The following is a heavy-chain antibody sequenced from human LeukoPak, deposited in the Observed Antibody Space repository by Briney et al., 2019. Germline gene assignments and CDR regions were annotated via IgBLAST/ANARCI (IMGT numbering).Heavy chain of an antibody. J-gene: IGHJ6*03. V-gene: IGHV1-69*13. CDR3: ARTAPGTPGIDLRGYYYYMDV. D-gene: IGHD1-1*01. Sequence: GASVKVSCKASGYTFTSYAIRWVRQAPGQGLEWMGGIIPIFGTANYAQKFQGRVTITADESTSTAYMELSSLRSEDTAVYYCARTAPGTPGIDLRGYYYYMDVWGKGTTVTVSS. CDR1: GYTFTSYA. CDR2: IIPIFGTA.